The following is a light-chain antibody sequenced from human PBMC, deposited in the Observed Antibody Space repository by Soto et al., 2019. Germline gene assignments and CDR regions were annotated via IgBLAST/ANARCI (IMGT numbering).Light chain of an antibody. Sequence: EIVLTQSPGTLSLSPGERAALSCRASQSVSRSSVAWYQQKPGQAPRLLIFGASSRATGIPDRFSGSGSGTDFRLTISRLEPEDFVVYYCQQYGNTPLTFGQGTKVEIK. CDR2: GAS. CDR1: QSVSRSS. CDR3: QQYGNTPLT. V-gene: IGKV3-20*01. J-gene: IGKJ1*01.